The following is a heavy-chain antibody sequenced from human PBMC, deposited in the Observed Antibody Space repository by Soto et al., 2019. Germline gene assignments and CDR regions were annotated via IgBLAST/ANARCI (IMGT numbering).Heavy chain of an antibody. CDR1: GGTFSSYA. J-gene: IGHJ6*02. V-gene: IGHV1-69*13. Sequence: SVKVSCKASGGTFSSYAISWVRQAPGQGLEWMGGIIPIFGTANYAQKFQGRVTITADESTSTAYMELSSLRSEDTAVYYCARSAYDSSVHYYYGMDVWGQGTTVTVSS. D-gene: IGHD3-22*01. CDR3: ARSAYDSSVHYYYGMDV. CDR2: IIPIFGTA.